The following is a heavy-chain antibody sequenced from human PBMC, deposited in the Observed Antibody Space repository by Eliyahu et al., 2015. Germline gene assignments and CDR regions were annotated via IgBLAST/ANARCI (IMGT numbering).Heavy chain of an antibody. CDR1: GFXFXDHY. Sequence: QVQLVESGGGLVKPEGSLRLSCAASGFXFXDHYMSWIRQAPGKGLGWLSYISSSGGTNYFADSVKGRFTISRDNAKNSLYLQMTSLRAEDTAVYFCARVVAPLSHYYFDLWGRGTLVTVSS. CDR2: ISSSGGTN. V-gene: IGHV3-11*01. D-gene: IGHD2-15*01. J-gene: IGHJ2*01. CDR3: ARVVAPLSHYYFDL.